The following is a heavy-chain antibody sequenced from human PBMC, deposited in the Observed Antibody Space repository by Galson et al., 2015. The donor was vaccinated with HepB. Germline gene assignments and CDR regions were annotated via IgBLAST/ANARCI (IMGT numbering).Heavy chain of an antibody. V-gene: IGHV3-23*01. D-gene: IGHD1-14*01. J-gene: IGHJ6*03. CDR1: GFSFSSYA. CDR2: IGGSGGYT. CDR3: AKRAKPSTYYYYYVDV. Sequence: SLRLSCAASGFSFSSYAMSWVRQAPGKGLEWVSAIGGSGGYTYYADSVKGRFTISRDNSKSTLTLQMNSLRAGDTAVYYCAKRAKPSTYYYYYVDVWGKGTTVTVS.